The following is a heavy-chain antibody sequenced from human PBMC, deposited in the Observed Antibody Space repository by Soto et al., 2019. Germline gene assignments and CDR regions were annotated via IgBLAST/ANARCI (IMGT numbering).Heavy chain of an antibody. CDR3: AAPRDEYGSGVSWFTYGMDI. D-gene: IGHD3-10*01. CDR1: GFTFSDYA. Sequence: PGGSLRLSCLASGFTFSDYAMTWVRHVPGRGLEWVASLDGAGGSTYYADSVRGRFTISRDNSQNTLFLQMKRLTVDDTAIYYCAAPRDEYGSGVSWFTYGMDIWGKGTTVT. CDR2: LDGAGGST. J-gene: IGHJ6*03. V-gene: IGHV3-23*01.